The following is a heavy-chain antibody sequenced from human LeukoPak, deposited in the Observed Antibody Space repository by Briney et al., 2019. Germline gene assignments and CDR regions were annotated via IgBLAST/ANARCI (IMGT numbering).Heavy chain of an antibody. CDR3: ARGGWFGELVRRFGYYYYYMDV. CDR2: INSDGSST. D-gene: IGHD3-10*01. Sequence: GGSLRLSCAASGFTFSSYWMHWVRQAPGKGLVWVSRINSDGSSTSYADSVKGRFTISRDNAKITLYLQMNSLRAEDTAVYYCARGGWFGELVRRFGYYYYYMDVWGKGTTVTVSS. V-gene: IGHV3-74*01. CDR1: GFTFSSYW. J-gene: IGHJ6*03.